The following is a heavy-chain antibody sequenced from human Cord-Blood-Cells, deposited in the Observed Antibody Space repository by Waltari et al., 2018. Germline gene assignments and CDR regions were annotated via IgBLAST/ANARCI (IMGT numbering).Heavy chain of an antibody. CDR2: FDPEDGET. V-gene: IGHV1-24*01. CDR3: ATSAARSYYFDY. D-gene: IGHD6-6*01. Sequence: QAPGKGLEWMGGFDPEDGETIYAQKFQGRVTMTEDTSTDTAYMELSSLRSEDTAVYYCATSAARSYYFDYWGQGTLVTVSS. J-gene: IGHJ4*02.